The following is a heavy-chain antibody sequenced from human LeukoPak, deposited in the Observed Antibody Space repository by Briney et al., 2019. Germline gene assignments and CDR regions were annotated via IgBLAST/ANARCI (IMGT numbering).Heavy chain of an antibody. CDR3: ARDRVGDFDY. Sequence: EASVKVSCKASGYTFTSYDINWVRQAPGQGLEWMGIINPSGGSTSYAQKFQGRVTMTRDTSTSTVYMELSSLRSEDTAVYYCARDRVGDFDYWGQGTLVTVSS. J-gene: IGHJ4*02. D-gene: IGHD2-15*01. CDR1: GYTFTSYD. V-gene: IGHV1-46*01. CDR2: INPSGGST.